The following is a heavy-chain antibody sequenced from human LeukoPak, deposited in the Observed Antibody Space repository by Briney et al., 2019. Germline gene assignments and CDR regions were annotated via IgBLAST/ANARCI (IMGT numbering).Heavy chain of an antibody. Sequence: TGGSLRLSCAASGFTFSSYSMNWVRQAPGKGLEWVSYISSSSSTIYYADSVKGRFTISRDNAKNSLYLQMNSLRAEDTAVYYCAGYCSGGSCYPAYYYYYGMDVWGQGTTVTVSS. CDR3: AGYCSGGSCYPAYYYYYGMDV. CDR2: ISSSSSTI. J-gene: IGHJ6*02. V-gene: IGHV3-48*01. CDR1: GFTFSSYS. D-gene: IGHD2-15*01.